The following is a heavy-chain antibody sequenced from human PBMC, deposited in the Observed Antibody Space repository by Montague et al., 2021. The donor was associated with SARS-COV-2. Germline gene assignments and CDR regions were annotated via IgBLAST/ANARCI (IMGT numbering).Heavy chain of an antibody. D-gene: IGHD2/OR15-2a*01. CDR1: GFTFSSYA. J-gene: IGHJ6*02. V-gene: IGHV3-30-3*01. CDR3: ARVLGGYYGMDV. Sequence: SLRLSCAASGFTFSSYAMHRVRQAPGKGLEWVAVISYDGSNKYYADSVKGRFTISRDNSKNTLYLQMNSLRAEDTAVYYCARVLGGYYGMDVWGQGTTVTVSS. CDR2: ISYDGSNK.